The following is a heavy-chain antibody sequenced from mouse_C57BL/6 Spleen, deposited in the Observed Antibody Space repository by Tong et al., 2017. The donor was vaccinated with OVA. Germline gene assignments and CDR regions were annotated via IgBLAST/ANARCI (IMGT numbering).Heavy chain of an antibody. V-gene: IGHV1-53*01. J-gene: IGHJ1*01. CDR2: INPSNGGT. CDR1: GYTFTSYY. Sequence: VQLQQSGAELVKPGASVKLSCKASGYTFTSYYMYWVKQRPGQGLEWIGEINPSNGGTNFNEKFKSKATLTVDKSSSTAYMQLSSLTSEDSAVYFCARSAVYWYFDVWGAGTTVTVSS. CDR3: ARSAVYWYFDV.